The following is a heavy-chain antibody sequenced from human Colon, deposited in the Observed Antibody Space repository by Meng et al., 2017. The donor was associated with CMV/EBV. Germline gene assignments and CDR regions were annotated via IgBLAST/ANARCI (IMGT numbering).Heavy chain of an antibody. CDR1: GFTFSSYE. V-gene: IGHV3-48*03. CDR3: ARDTVTTDYYYYYGMDV. CDR2: ISSSGSTI. D-gene: IGHD4-11*01. J-gene: IGHJ6*02. Sequence: GESPKISCAASGFTFSSYEMNWVRQAPGKGLEWVSYISSSGSTIYYADSVKGRFTISRDNAKNSLYLQMNSLRAEDTAVYYCARDTVTTDYYYYYGMDVWGQGTTVTVSS.